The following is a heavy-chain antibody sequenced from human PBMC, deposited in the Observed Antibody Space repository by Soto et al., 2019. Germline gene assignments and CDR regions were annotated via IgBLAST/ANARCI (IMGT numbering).Heavy chain of an antibody. Sequence: QVQLVQSGAEVKKPGASVKVSCKASGYTFTSYDINWVRQATGQGLEWMGWMNPNSGNTGYAQKFQGRVTMTRNTSISTTYIELGILRSEDTAVYYCARTMVFGVARSEDPFDIWGQGTMVTVSS. V-gene: IGHV1-8*01. J-gene: IGHJ3*02. CDR1: GYTFTSYD. CDR2: MNPNSGNT. CDR3: ARTMVFGVARSEDPFDI. D-gene: IGHD3-3*01.